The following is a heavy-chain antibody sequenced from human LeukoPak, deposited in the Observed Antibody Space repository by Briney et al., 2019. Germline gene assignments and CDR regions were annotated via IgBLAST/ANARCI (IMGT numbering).Heavy chain of an antibody. J-gene: IGHJ4*02. V-gene: IGHV4-59*12. Sequence: NPSETLSLTCTVSDGSINGYYWSWIRQSPGKGLESLGYIYYTGSTYYNPSLKSRVTISVDTSKNQFSLKLSSVTAADTAVYYCARDWDYWGQGTLVTVSS. CDR3: ARDWDY. CDR1: DGSINGYY. CDR2: IYYTGST.